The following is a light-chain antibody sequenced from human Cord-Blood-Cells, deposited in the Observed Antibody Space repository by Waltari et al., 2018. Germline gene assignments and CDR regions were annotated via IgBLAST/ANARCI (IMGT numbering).Light chain of an antibody. CDR2: GAS. J-gene: IGKJ1*01. Sequence: EIVMTQSPATLSVSPGERATLSCRASQSVSSNLAWYQQKPGQAPRRLLYGASTRATGIPARFSGSGSGTEVTPTISSLQSEGFAIYYCQQYNNWPPWTVGQGTKVEIK. CDR3: QQYNNWPPWT. V-gene: IGKV3-15*01. CDR1: QSVSSN.